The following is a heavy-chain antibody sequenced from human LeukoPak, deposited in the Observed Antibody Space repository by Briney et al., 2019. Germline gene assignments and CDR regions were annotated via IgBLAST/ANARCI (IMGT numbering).Heavy chain of an antibody. CDR1: GFTFDDYG. J-gene: IGHJ3*02. D-gene: IGHD1-7*01. V-gene: IGHV3-20*04. CDR3: AKPSITGTKGSAFDI. CDR2: INWNGGST. Sequence: GGSLRLSCAASGFTFDDYGMSWVRHAPGKGLEWVSGINWNGGSTVYADSVKGRFTISRDNAKNSLYLQMNSLRAEDTALYYCAKPSITGTKGSAFDIWGQGTMVTVSS.